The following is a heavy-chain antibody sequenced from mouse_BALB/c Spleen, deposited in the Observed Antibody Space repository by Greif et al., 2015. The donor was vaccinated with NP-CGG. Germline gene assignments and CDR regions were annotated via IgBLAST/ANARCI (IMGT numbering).Heavy chain of an antibody. J-gene: IGHJ3*01. V-gene: IGHV6-6*02. Sequence: EVQLVESGGGLVQPGGSMKLSCVASGFTFSNYWMNWVRQSPEKGLEWVAEIRLKSNNYATHYAESVKGRFTISRDDSKSSVYLQMNNLRAEDTGIYYCTPYGNYEAYWGQGTLVTVSA. CDR1: GFTFSNYW. D-gene: IGHD2-1*01. CDR2: IRLKSNNYAT. CDR3: TPYGNYEAY.